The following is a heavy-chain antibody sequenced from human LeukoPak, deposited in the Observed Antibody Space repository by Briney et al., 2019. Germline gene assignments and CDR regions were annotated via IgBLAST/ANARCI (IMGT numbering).Heavy chain of an antibody. J-gene: IGHJ5*02. CDR2: ISAYNGNT. CDR3: ARIPVVVVAATYWFDP. V-gene: IGHV1-18*01. Sequence: ASVKVSCKASGYTFTSYGISWVRQAPGQGLEWMGWISAYNGNTSYAQKLQGRVTMTTDTSTSTAYMELRSLRSDDTAVYYCARIPVVVVAATYWFDPWGQGILVTVSS. CDR1: GYTFTSYG. D-gene: IGHD2-15*01.